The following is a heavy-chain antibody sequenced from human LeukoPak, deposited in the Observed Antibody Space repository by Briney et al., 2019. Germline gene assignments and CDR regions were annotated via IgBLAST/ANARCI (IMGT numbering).Heavy chain of an antibody. CDR2: IYVDGNS. D-gene: IGHD3-10*01. V-gene: IGHV4-4*07. J-gene: IGHJ4*02. CDR1: GVSISSDH. CDR3: ARGYGSGFAY. Sequence: SETLSLTCTVSGVSISSDHWSWVRQSAGKGLEWIGRIYVDGNSNFNPALKSRVTMSVDTSKNQFSLKVSSVTAADTAVYYCARGYGSGFAYWGQGTLVTVSS.